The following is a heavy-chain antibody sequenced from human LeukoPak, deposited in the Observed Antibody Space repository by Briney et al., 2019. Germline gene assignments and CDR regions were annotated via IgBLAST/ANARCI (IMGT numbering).Heavy chain of an antibody. CDR1: GYTFTSYY. Sequence: GASVKVSCKASGYTFTSYYMHWVRQAPGQGLEWMGIINPSGGSTSYAQKFQGRVTMTRDTSISTAYMELSRLRSDDTAVYYCARDAEYCSGGSCSVYWGQGTLVTVSS. CDR2: INPSGGST. D-gene: IGHD2-15*01. J-gene: IGHJ4*02. CDR3: ARDAEYCSGGSCSVY. V-gene: IGHV1-46*01.